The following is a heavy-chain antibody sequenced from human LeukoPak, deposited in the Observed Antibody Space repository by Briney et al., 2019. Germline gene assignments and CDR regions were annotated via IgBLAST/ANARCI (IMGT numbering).Heavy chain of an antibody. CDR3: ARGTRLASFDY. CDR2: INPNSGGT. J-gene: IGHJ4*02. D-gene: IGHD6-19*01. CDR1: GYTFTGYY. Sequence: GASVKVSCKASGYTFTGYYMHWVRQAPGQGLEWMGWINPNSGGTNYAQEFQGRVTMTRDTSISTAYMELSRLRSDDTAVYYCARGTRLASFDYWGQGTLVTVSS. V-gene: IGHV1-2*02.